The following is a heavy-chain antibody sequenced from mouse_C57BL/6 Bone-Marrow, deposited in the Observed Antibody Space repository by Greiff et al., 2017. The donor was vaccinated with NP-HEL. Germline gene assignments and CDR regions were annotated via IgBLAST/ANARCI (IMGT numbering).Heavy chain of an antibody. D-gene: IGHD2-4*01. J-gene: IGHJ2*01. Sequence: QVQLKESGAELVRPGTSVKMSCKASGYTFTNYWIGWAKQRPGHGLEWIGDIYPGGGYTNYNEKFKGKATLTADKSSSTAYMQFSSLTSEDSAIYYCARWFYDYGFDYWGQGTTLTASS. CDR3: ARWFYDYGFDY. V-gene: IGHV1-63*01. CDR1: GYTFTNYW. CDR2: IYPGGGYT.